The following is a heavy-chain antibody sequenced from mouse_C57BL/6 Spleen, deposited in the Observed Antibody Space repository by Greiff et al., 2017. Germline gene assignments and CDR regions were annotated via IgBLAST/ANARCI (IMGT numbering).Heavy chain of an antibody. V-gene: IGHV1-50*01. CDR1: GYTFTSYW. CDR2: IDPSDSYT. J-gene: IGHJ2*01. D-gene: IGHD2-3*01. CDR3: ASGWLLLYLDY. Sequence: QVQLQQPGAELVKPGASVKLSCKASGYTFTSYWMQWVKQRPGQGLEWIGEIDPSDSYTNYNQKFKGKATLTVDTSSSTSYMQLSSLTSEDSSVYYCASGWLLLYLDYWGQGTTLTVSS.